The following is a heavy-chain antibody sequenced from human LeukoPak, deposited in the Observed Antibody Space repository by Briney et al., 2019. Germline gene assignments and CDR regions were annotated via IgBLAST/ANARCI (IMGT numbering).Heavy chain of an antibody. CDR3: ARAPSEIGGYCPGYGRQ. Sequence: GGSLTLSLAGGGFTFSSYWWHCVRQAPGKGLVWVSRIKSDGRTNYADSVKGRFTISSENDKNTVTHHMNSLRAEDTGEYYCARAPSEIGGYCPGYGRQWREGPLVTVSS. D-gene: IGHD2-21*01. CDR1: GFTFSSYW. CDR2: IKSDGRT. J-gene: IGHJ1*01. V-gene: IGHV3-74*01.